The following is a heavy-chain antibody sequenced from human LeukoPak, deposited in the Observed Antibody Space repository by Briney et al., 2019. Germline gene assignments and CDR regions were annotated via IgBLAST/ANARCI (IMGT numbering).Heavy chain of an antibody. CDR3: ARDFSYYDYYMDV. V-gene: IGHV4-39*07. CDR2: IYYSGST. CDR1: GGSISSSSYY. D-gene: IGHD6-6*01. J-gene: IGHJ6*03. Sequence: KPSETLSLTCTVSGGSISSSSYYWGWIRQPPGKGLEWIGSIYYSGSTYYNPSLKSRVTISVDTSKNQFSLKLSSVTAADTAVYYCARDFSYYDYYMDVWSKGTTVTVSS.